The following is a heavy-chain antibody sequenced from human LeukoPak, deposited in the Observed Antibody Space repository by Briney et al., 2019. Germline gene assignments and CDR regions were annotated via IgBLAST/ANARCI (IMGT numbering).Heavy chain of an antibody. CDR1: GSSISSGSY. D-gene: IGHD2/OR15-2a*01. CDR2: IYHSGST. V-gene: IGHV4-38-2*01. Sequence: SETLSLTCAVSGSSISSGSYWGWIRQPPGRGLEWIGNIYHSGSTYYNPSLESRVTLSVDTSKNQFSLRLSSVTAADTAVYYCARRTDVFPYYFDYWGQGTLVTVSS. CDR3: ARRTDVFPYYFDY. J-gene: IGHJ4*02.